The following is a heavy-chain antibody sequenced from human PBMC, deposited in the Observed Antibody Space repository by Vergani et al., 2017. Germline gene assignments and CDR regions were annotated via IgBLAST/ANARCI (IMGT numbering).Heavy chain of an antibody. CDR2: IYYSGST. D-gene: IGHD3-3*01. CDR3: ARQDGELRFLEWFLNWFDP. Sequence: QVQLQESGPGLVKPSQTLSLTCTVSGGSISSGGYYWGWIRQPPGKGLEWIGSIYYSGSTYYNPSLKSRVTISVDTSKNQFSLKLSSVTAADTAVYYCARQDGELRFLEWFLNWFDPWGQGTLVTVSS. CDR1: GGSISSGGYY. J-gene: IGHJ5*02. V-gene: IGHV4-39*01.